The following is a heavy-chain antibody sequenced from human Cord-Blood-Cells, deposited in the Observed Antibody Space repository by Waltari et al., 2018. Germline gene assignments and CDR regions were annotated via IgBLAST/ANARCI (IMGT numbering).Heavy chain of an antibody. Sequence: QVQLQQWGAGLLKPSETLSLTCAVYGGSFSGYSWSWIRQPPGKGLEWIGEINHSGSTNYNPSLKSRVTISVDTSKNQFSLKLSSVTAADTAVYYCARGQDGSYFDYWGQGTLVTVSS. J-gene: IGHJ4*02. CDR1: GGSFSGYS. CDR2: INHSGST. D-gene: IGHD1-26*01. CDR3: ARGQDGSYFDY. V-gene: IGHV4-34*01.